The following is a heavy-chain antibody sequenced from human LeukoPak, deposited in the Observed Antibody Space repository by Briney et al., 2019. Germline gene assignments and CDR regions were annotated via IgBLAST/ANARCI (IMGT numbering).Heavy chain of an antibody. CDR2: IKQDGSEK. J-gene: IGHJ4*02. CDR1: GFTFSRYW. V-gene: IGHV3-7*01. CDR3: AYGGWELLEL. Sequence: GGSLRLSCAASGFTFSRYWMTWVRQAPGKGLEWVANIKQDGSEKHYVDSVKGRFTISRDNAKNSLYLQMNNLRAEDTAVYYCAYGGWELLELWGQGTLVAVSS. D-gene: IGHD1-26*01.